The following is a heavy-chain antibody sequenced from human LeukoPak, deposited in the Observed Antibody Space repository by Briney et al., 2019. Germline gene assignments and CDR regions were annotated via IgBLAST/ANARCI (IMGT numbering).Heavy chain of an antibody. J-gene: IGHJ1*01. CDR1: GYSISSGYY. Sequence: SETLSLTCTVSGYSISSGYYWGWIRQPPGKGLEWIGSIYHSGSTYYNPSLKSRVTISVDTSKNQFSLKLSSVTAADTAVYYCARRLRYYYDSSGARGAFDIWGQGTLVTVSS. V-gene: IGHV4-38-2*02. D-gene: IGHD3-22*01. CDR2: IYHSGST. CDR3: ARRLRYYYDSSGARGAFDI.